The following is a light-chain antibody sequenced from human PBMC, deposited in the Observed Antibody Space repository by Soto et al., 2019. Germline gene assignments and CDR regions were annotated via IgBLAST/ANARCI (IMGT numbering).Light chain of an antibody. CDR2: GGS. Sequence: EIVLTQSPVTLSLSPGERTTLSCRASQSVTSTYLAWYQQKPGQSPRLIIYGGSTRASGFPVRFSGGGSGTDFTLTISRLEPEDSAVYYCHCQQFDSSRVYSFGQGTKLEI. CDR3: QQFDSSRVYS. CDR1: QSVTSTY. V-gene: IGKV3-20*01. J-gene: IGKJ2*03.